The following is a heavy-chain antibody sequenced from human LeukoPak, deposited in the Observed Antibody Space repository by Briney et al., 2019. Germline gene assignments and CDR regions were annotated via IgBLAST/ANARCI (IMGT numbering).Heavy chain of an antibody. CDR2: ISGRGGST. D-gene: IGHD1-26*01. CDR1: GFTFSSYA. J-gene: IGHJ4*02. Sequence: GGSLRLSCAASGFTFSSYAMSWVRQAPGKGLEWVSGISGRGGSTYYADSVKGRFTISRDNSKNTLYLQMNSLRAEDTAVYYCAKDEYSGSLPRDFDYWGQGTLVTVSS. CDR3: AKDEYSGSLPRDFDY. V-gene: IGHV3-23*01.